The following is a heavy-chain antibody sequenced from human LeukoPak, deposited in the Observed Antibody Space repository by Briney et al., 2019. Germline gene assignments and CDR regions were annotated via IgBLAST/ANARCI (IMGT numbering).Heavy chain of an antibody. D-gene: IGHD3-22*01. CDR1: GFTFSSYS. CDR3: ARQYYYDTSGYDTFDI. Sequence: GGSLRLSCAASGFTFSSYSMNWVRQTPGKGLEWVSYISSSGSSIYYADSVKGRFTISRDNAKNSLCLQMNSLRAEDTAVYYCARQYYYDTSGYDTFDIWGQGTMVTVSS. CDR2: ISSSGSSI. J-gene: IGHJ3*02. V-gene: IGHV3-48*04.